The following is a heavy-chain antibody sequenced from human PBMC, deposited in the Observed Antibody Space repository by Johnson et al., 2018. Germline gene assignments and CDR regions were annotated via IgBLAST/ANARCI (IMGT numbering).Heavy chain of an antibody. CDR2: ISSTSSTI. CDR3: ARDPVTTAHYFDY. J-gene: IGHJ4*02. Sequence: QVQLVQSGGGLVKAGGSLRLSCAASRFTFNYYYMTWIRQAPGKGLEWVAYISSTSSTIYYADSVKGRFTISRDNAKNSVFLHMTRLRDEDTAVYYCARDPVTTAHYFDYWGQGTLVTVSS. D-gene: IGHD4-17*01. CDR1: RFTFNYYY. V-gene: IGHV3-11*04.